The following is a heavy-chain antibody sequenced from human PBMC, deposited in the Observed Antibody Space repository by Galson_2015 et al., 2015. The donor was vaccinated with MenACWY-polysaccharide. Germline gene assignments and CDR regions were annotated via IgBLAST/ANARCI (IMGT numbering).Heavy chain of an antibody. J-gene: IGHJ4*02. D-gene: IGHD1-26*01. CDR3: ARVRGSYSVDY. V-gene: IGHV3-11*01. Sequence: SLRLSCAASGFTFRDYYMSWMRQVPGEGLEWVSYISDSGGTLYYADSVKGRFTISRDNAKNSLYLQLTSLRAEDTALYYCARVRGSYSVDYWGQGTLVTVSS. CDR2: ISDSGGTL. CDR1: GFTFRDYY.